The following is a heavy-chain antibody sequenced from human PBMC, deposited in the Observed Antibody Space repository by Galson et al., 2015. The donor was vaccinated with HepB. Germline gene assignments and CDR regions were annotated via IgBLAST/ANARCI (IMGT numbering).Heavy chain of an antibody. Sequence: SVKVSCKASGYTFTSYYMHWVRQAPGQGLEWMGIINPSGGSTSYAQKFQGKVTMTRDTSTSTVYMELSSLRSEDTAVYYCARDLYCGGDCRIFDYWGQGTLVTVSS. D-gene: IGHD2-21*02. CDR1: GYTFTSYY. CDR3: ARDLYCGGDCRIFDY. J-gene: IGHJ4*02. V-gene: IGHV1-46*01. CDR2: INPSGGST.